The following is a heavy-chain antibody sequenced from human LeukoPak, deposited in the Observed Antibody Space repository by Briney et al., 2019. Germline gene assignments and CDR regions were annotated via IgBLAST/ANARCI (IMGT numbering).Heavy chain of an antibody. J-gene: IGHJ3*02. D-gene: IGHD6-13*01. V-gene: IGHV4-4*02. CDR3: ARAGSPAAAGTGDAFNI. CDR1: GFTFSSYW. Sequence: GSLRLSCAASGFTFSSYWMSWVRQPPGKGLEWIGEIYHSGSTNYNPSLKSRVTISVDKSKNQFSLKLSSVTAADTAVYYCARAGSPAAAGTGDAFNIWGQGIMVTVSS. CDR2: IYHSGST.